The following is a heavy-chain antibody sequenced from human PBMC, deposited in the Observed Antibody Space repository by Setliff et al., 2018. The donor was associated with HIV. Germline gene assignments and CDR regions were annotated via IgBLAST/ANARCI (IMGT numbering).Heavy chain of an antibody. CDR3: ARDAPTRSVREKGLDM. CDR1: GFTFTDYS. V-gene: IGHV1-3*01. CDR2: INAGTGNI. D-gene: IGHD2-15*01. J-gene: IGHJ3*02. Sequence: ASVKVSCKASGFTFTDYSIHWVRQAPGQRLEWMGWINAGTGNIRHSQRFQDRLTMTGDTSATTAYMELSSHRSEDTAVYYCARDAPTRSVREKGLDMWGQGTLVTVSS.